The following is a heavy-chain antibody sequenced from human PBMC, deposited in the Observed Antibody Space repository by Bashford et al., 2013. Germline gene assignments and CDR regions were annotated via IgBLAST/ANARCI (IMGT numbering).Heavy chain of an antibody. CDR2: IIPIFGTA. CDR1: GGTFSSFA. Sequence: SVKVSCKASGGTFSSFAISWVRQAPGEGLEWMGGIIPIFGTANYAQNFQGRVTMTTDTSTSTAYMELRSLRSDDTAVYYCARGRSMDVWGQGSTVTVSS. J-gene: IGHJ6*02. V-gene: IGHV1-69*05. CDR3: ARGRSMDV.